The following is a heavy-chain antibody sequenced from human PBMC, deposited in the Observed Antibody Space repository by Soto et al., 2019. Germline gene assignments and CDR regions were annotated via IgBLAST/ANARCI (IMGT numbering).Heavy chain of an antibody. V-gene: IGHV3-23*01. J-gene: IGHJ3*01. CDR2: ISGSGGRS. CDR1: GLTFSTYA. D-gene: IGHD3-10*01. Sequence: EVQLLESGGGLVQPGGSLRLSCAASGLTFSTYAMSWVRQAPGKGLEWVSVISGSGGRSFDADSVKGRFIISRDNSKNTLYLQMNSQRAEDTAMYYCAKGWAYGFDGACDRWGQGTMVTVSS. CDR3: AKGWAYGFDGACDR.